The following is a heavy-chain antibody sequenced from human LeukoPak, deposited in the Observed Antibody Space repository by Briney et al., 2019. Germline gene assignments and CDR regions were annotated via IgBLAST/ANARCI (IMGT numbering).Heavy chain of an antibody. CDR1: GGSISSSSYY. CDR2: IYYSGST. V-gene: IGHV4-39*07. Sequence: KPSETLSLTCTVSGGSISSSSYYWGWIRQPPGKGLEWIGSIYYSGSTYYNLSLKSRVTISVDTSKNQFSLKLSSVTAADTAVYYCARKNGDWNFDYWGQGTLVTVSS. J-gene: IGHJ4*02. D-gene: IGHD2-21*02. CDR3: ARKNGDWNFDY.